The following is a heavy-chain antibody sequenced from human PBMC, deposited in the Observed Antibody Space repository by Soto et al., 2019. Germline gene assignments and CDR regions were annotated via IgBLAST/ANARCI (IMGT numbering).Heavy chain of an antibody. Sequence: GGPRLSCAASGFTFSSYAMSWVRQAPGKGLEWVSAISGSGGSTYYADSVKGRFTISRDNSKNTLYLQMNSLRAEDTAVYYCAKDTVRYSYGPFDLWGRGTLVTVSS. V-gene: IGHV3-23*01. D-gene: IGHD5-18*01. CDR2: ISGSGGST. CDR3: AKDTVRYSYGPFDL. J-gene: IGHJ2*01. CDR1: GFTFSSYA.